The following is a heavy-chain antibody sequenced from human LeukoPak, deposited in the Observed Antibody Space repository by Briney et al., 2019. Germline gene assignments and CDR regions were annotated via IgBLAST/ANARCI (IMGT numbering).Heavy chain of an antibody. CDR3: ARDIQLST. Sequence: GGSLRLSCAGSGFTFRDSAMTWVRQAPGKGLEWVSLISFSGANTYYADSVKGRFTISRDNSKDTLYLQMNSLSAEDTAIYYCARDIQLSTWGLGTMVTVSS. CDR1: GFTFRDSA. D-gene: IGHD5-24*01. V-gene: IGHV3-23*01. J-gene: IGHJ3*01. CDR2: ISFSGANT.